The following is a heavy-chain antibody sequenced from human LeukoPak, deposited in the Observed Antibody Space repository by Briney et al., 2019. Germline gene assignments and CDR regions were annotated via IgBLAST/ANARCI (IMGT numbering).Heavy chain of an antibody. J-gene: IGHJ4*02. CDR2: ISSSSSYI. Sequence: PGGSLRLSCAASGFTFRTYIMNWVRQAPGKGLEWVSSISSSSSYIYYADSVKGRFTISRDNAKNSVYLQMNSLRAEDTAVYYCARDPLGSSGWPDYWGQGTLVTVSS. V-gene: IGHV3-21*01. D-gene: IGHD6-19*01. CDR3: ARDPLGSSGWPDY. CDR1: GFTFRTYI.